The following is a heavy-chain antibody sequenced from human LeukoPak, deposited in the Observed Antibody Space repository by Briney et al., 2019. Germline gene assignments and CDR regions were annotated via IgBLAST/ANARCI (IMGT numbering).Heavy chain of an antibody. CDR1: GASISSDY. CDR3: ARHPFFNPLDY. V-gene: IGHV4-59*08. Sequence: SETLSLTCTVSGASISSDYWGWIRQPPGKGLEWIGYIYITGNTNYSPSLKSRVTMSLDTSKNQFSLKLSSVTATDTAVYYCARHPFFNPLDYWGLGTLVTVSS. D-gene: IGHD1-14*01. CDR2: IYITGNT. J-gene: IGHJ4*02.